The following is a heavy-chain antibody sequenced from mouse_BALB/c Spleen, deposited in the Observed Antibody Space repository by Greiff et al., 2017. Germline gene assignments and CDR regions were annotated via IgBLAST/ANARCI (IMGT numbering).Heavy chain of an antibody. CDR3: ARGSSGYVDYAMDY. CDR1: GFNIKDTY. J-gene: IGHJ4*01. Sequence: EVQLQQSGAELVKPGASVKLSCTASGFNIKDTYMHWVKQRPEQGLEWIGRIDPANGNTKYDPKFQGKATITADTSSNTAYLQLSSLTSEDTAVYYGARGSSGYVDYAMDYWGQGTSVTVSS. V-gene: IGHV14-3*02. D-gene: IGHD3-1*01. CDR2: IDPANGNT.